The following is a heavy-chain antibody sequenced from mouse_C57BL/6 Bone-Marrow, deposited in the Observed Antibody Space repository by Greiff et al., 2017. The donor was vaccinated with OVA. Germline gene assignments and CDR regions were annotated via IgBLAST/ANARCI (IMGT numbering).Heavy chain of an antibody. J-gene: IGHJ1*03. CDR3: ARHDGGVHFDV. Sequence: EVMLVESGGGLVQPGGSLKLSCAASGFTFSDYGMAWVRQAPRKGPEWVAFISNLAYSIYYADTVTGRFTISRENAKNTLYLEMSSLRSEDTAMYYCARHDGGVHFDVWGTGTTVTVSS. CDR1: GFTFSDYG. V-gene: IGHV5-15*04. D-gene: IGHD2-3*01. CDR2: ISNLAYSI.